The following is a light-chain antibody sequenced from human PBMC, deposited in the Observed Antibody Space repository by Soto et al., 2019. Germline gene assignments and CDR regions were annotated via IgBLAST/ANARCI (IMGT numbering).Light chain of an antibody. CDR3: QQYGTSEII. Sequence: IVLTQSPGTLSLSPGERVTLSCRASQSVSSSYIAWYQVKPGQAPRLLIYDTSSRATGIPDRFSGSGSGTDFTLTITRLEPEDFAVFYCQQYGTSEIIFGQGTRLEIK. CDR1: QSVSSSY. CDR2: DTS. V-gene: IGKV3-20*01. J-gene: IGKJ5*01.